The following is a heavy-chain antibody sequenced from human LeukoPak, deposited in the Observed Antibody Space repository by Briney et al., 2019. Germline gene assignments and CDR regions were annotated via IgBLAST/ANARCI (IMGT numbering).Heavy chain of an antibody. CDR1: GYTFSSYA. CDR2: IIPILGIA. Sequence: ASVKVSCKASGYTFSSYAISWVRQAPGQGLEWMGRIIPILGIANYAQKFQGRVTITADKSTSTAYMELSSLRSEDTAVYYCARAPEGDGDYPVGGYWGQGTLVTVSS. V-gene: IGHV1-69*04. CDR3: ARAPEGDGDYPVGGY. D-gene: IGHD4-17*01. J-gene: IGHJ4*02.